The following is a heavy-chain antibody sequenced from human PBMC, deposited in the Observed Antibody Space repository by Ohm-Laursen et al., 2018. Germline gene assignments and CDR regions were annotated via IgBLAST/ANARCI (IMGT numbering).Heavy chain of an antibody. CDR2: ISSDGSNK. Sequence: SLRLSCAASGFTFSSYGMHWVRQAPGKGLEWVALISSDGSNKYYADSVKGRFTISRDNSKNTLYLQMNSLRAEDTAVYYCAKADYATQKGFDYWGQGTLVTVSP. V-gene: IGHV3-30*18. CDR1: GFTFSSYG. CDR3: AKADYATQKGFDY. J-gene: IGHJ4*02. D-gene: IGHD4-17*01.